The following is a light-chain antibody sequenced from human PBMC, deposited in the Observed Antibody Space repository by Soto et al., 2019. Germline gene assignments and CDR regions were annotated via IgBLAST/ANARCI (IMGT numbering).Light chain of an antibody. Sequence: EIVMTQSPATLSVSPGERATLSCRASQSVSINLAWYQQKLGQAPRLLIYAASTRATGIPARFSGSGSGTELSLTISSLQYADFAVYYCIDYNDWPTFGPKTKVDI. CDR3: IDYNDWPT. CDR2: AAS. J-gene: IGKJ3*01. CDR1: QSVSIN. V-gene: IGKV3-15*01.